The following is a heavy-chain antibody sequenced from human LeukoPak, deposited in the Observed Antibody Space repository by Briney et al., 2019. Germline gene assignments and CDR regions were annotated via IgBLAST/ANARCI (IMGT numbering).Heavy chain of an antibody. CDR2: IYPGDSDT. J-gene: IGHJ4*02. V-gene: IGHV5-51*01. CDR3: AGAAHSGWSNFDY. CDR1: GYSFTSYW. D-gene: IGHD6-19*01. Sequence: HGESLKISCKGSGYSFTSYWIGWVRQMPGKGLEWMGIIYPGDSDTRYSPSFQGQVTISADKSISTAYLQWSSLKASDTAMYYCAGAAHSGWSNFDYWGQGTLVTVSS.